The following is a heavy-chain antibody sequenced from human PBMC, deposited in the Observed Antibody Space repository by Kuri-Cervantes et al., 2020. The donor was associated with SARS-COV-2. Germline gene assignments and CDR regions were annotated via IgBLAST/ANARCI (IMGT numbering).Heavy chain of an antibody. Sequence: GSLRLSCTVSGGSISSYYWSWIRQPPGKGLEWIGYIYYSGSTNYNPSLKSRVTISVDTSKNQFSLKLSSVTAADTAVYYCAREGYCSGGSCFDYWGQGTLVTSPQ. D-gene: IGHD2-15*01. CDR3: AREGYCSGGSCFDY. CDR2: IYYSGST. J-gene: IGHJ4*02. V-gene: IGHV4-59*01. CDR1: GGSISSYY.